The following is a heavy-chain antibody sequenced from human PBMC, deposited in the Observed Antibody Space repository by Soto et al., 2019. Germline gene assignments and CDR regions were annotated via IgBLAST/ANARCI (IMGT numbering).Heavy chain of an antibody. CDR1: GFTFSSYA. CDR2: TLSDGSNN. D-gene: IGHD6-19*01. CDR3: ARDNGSGGNGWFDP. Sequence: PGGSLRLSCGASGFTFSSYAIHWVRQAPGKGLEWVAVTLSDGSNNFYADSVKGRFTISRDNSKNTVYLQMNSLGPEDAAVYFCARDNGSGGNGWFDPWGQGTLVTVSS. J-gene: IGHJ5*02. V-gene: IGHV3-30-3*01.